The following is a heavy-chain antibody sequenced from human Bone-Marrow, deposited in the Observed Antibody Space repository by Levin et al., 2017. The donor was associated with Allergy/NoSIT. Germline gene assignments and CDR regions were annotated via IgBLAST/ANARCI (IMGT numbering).Heavy chain of an antibody. CDR1: GFTFSVYS. V-gene: IGHV3-48*01. J-gene: IGHJ4*02. D-gene: IGHD4-11*01. Sequence: GGSLRLSCEASGFTFSVYSMNWVRQAPGKGLEWVSYINSLSSTKYYADSVRGRFTISRDNGKQSLHLQMFSLRAEDTAVYYCARDRGTLTAPRGKIDYWGQGTLVTVSS. CDR3: ARDRGTLTAPRGKIDY. CDR2: INSLSSTK.